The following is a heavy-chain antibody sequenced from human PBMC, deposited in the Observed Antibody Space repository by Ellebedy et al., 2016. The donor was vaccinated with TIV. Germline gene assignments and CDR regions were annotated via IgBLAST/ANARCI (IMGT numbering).Heavy chain of an antibody. J-gene: IGHJ4*02. CDR3: AQPMGAYSSGWYEGVY. CDR1: DGSISSSSSY. V-gene: IGHV4-39*01. CDR2: IYLSGNT. Sequence: SETLSLXXTVSDGSISSSSSYWGWVRQPPGKGLEWIGSIYLSGNTYYNPSLKSRVTMSLDTSASQLSLRLSSVTAADTAVYYCAQPMGAYSSGWYEGVYWGQGTPVTVSS. D-gene: IGHD6-19*01.